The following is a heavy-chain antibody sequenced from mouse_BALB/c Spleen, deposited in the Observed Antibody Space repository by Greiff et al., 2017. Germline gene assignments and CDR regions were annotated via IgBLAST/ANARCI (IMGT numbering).Heavy chain of an antibody. V-gene: IGHV2-9*02. Sequence: QVQLQQSGPGLVAPSQSLSITCTVSGFSLTSYGVHWVRQPPGKGLEWLGVIWAGGSTNYNSALMSRLSISKDNSKSQVFLKMNSLQTDDTAMYYCARDQEEVPTYAMDYWGQGTSGTVSS. D-gene: IGHD2-10*01. CDR3: ARDQEEVPTYAMDY. CDR1: GFSLTSYG. CDR2: IWAGGST. J-gene: IGHJ4*01.